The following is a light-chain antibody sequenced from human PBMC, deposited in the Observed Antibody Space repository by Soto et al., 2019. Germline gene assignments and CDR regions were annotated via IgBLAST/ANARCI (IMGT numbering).Light chain of an antibody. CDR1: SFNIGANYD. J-gene: IGLJ1*01. Sequence: SVLTQPPSVSGAPGQGVTISCTGSSFNIGANYDVHWYQHLPGTGPKLLIYANSFRPSGVPDRVSASKSGSSASLAITGLQAEDEADYYCSSYAGSSNVFGTGTKVTVL. CDR2: ANS. V-gene: IGLV1-40*01. CDR3: SSYAGSSNV.